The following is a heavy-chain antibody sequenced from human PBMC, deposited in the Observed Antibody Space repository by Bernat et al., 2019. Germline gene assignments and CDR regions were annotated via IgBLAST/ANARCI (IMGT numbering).Heavy chain of an antibody. CDR3: AREEAYYYGSGSYYSTLGIDY. CDR1: GFTFSSYA. CDR2: ISYDGSNK. D-gene: IGHD3-10*01. V-gene: IGHV3-30-3*01. Sequence: VQLVESGGGLVQPGGSLRLSCAASGFTFSSYAMHWVRQAPGKGLEWVAVISYDGSNKYYADSVKGRFTISRDNSKNTLYLQMNSLRAEDTAVYYCAREEAYYYGSGSYYSTLGIDYWGQGTLVTVSS. J-gene: IGHJ4*02.